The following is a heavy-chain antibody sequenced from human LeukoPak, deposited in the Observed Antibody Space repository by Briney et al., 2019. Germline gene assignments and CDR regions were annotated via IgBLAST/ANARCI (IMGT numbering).Heavy chain of an antibody. CDR3: ARGHLRQLERLAFDI. J-gene: IGHJ3*02. CDR2: IYTSGST. D-gene: IGHD1-1*01. Sequence: PSETLSLTCTVSGGSISSYYWSWIRQPAGKGLEWIGRIYTSGSTNYNPSLKSRVTMSVDTSKNQFSLKLSSVTAADTAVYYCARGHLRQLERLAFDIWGQGTMVTVSS. V-gene: IGHV4-4*07. CDR1: GGSISSYY.